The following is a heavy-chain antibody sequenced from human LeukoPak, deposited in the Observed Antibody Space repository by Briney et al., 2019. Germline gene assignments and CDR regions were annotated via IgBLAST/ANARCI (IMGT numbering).Heavy chain of an antibody. V-gene: IGHV3-21*01. CDR2: ISSSSYI. CDR1: GFTFSSYS. D-gene: IGHD6-19*01. CDR3: ARGSSGSYNWFDP. Sequence: GGSLRLSCAASGFTFSSYSMNWVRQAPGKGLEWVSSISSSSYIYYADSVKGRFTISRDNAKNSLYLQMNSLRAEDTAVYYCARGSSGSYNWFDPWGQGTLVTVSS. J-gene: IGHJ5*02.